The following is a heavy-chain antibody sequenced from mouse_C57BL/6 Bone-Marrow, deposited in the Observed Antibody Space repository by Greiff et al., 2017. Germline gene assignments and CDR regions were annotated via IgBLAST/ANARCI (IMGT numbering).Heavy chain of an antibody. CDR3: TTGGYWYFDV. D-gene: IGHD1-1*02. V-gene: IGHV14-4*01. Sequence: EVKLQESGAELVRPGASVKLSCTASGFNIKDDYMHWVKQRPEQGLEWIGWIDPENGDTEYASKFQGKATITADTSSNTAYLQLSSLTSEDTAVYYCTTGGYWYFDVGGTGTTVTVSS. J-gene: IGHJ1*03. CDR1: GFNIKDDY. CDR2: IDPENGDT.